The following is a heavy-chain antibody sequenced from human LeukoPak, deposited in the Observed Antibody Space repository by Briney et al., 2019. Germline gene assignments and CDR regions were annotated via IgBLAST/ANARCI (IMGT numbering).Heavy chain of an antibody. D-gene: IGHD1-26*01. CDR1: GFTFSSYA. J-gene: IGHJ6*02. CDR2: ISGSGGST. CDR3: AKDRGGSYWSYGMDV. Sequence: PGGSLRLSCAASGFTFSSYAMSWVRQAPGKGLEWAPAISGSGGSTYYADSVKGRFTISRDDSKNTLYLQMNSLRAEDTAVYYCAKDRGGSYWSYGMDVWGQGTTVTVSS. V-gene: IGHV3-23*01.